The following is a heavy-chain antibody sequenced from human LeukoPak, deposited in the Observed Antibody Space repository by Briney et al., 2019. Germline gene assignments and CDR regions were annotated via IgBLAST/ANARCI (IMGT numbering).Heavy chain of an antibody. J-gene: IGHJ4*02. CDR3: AREGTTVVPFDY. CDR2: IYYSGST. CDR1: GYSISSGYY. Sequence: PSETLSLTCTVSGYSISSGYYWGWIRQPPGKGLEWIGSIYYSGSTYYNPSLKSRVTISVDTSKNQFSLKLSSVTAADTAVYYCAREGTTVVPFDYWGQGTLVTVSS. D-gene: IGHD4-23*01. V-gene: IGHV4-38-2*02.